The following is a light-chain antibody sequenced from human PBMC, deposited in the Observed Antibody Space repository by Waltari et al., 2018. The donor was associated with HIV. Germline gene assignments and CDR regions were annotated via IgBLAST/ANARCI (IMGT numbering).Light chain of an antibody. Sequence: QSALTQPASVSGSPGQSITVSCTGTSSDIGAYNYVSWYQQTPGTAPKLVIYEVSNRPSGISNRFSGSKSGNTASLTISGLQTEDEADFYCSSCTTTNSLLFGGGTKVTVL. J-gene: IGLJ2*01. CDR1: SSDIGAYNY. CDR2: EVS. CDR3: SSCTTTNSLL. V-gene: IGLV2-14*01.